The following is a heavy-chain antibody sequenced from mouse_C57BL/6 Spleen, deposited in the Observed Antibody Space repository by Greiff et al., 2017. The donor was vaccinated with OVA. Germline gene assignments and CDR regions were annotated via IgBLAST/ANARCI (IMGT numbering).Heavy chain of an antibody. CDR1: GYAFSSSW. CDR2: IYPGDGDT. V-gene: IGHV1-82*01. CDR3: ARGGAPPDQAWFAY. J-gene: IGHJ3*01. Sequence: QVQLKESGPELVKPGASVKISCKASGYAFSSSWMNWVKQRPGKGLEWIGRIYPGDGDTNYNGKFKGKATLTADKSSSTAYMQLSSLTSEDSAVYFCARGGAPPDQAWFAYWGQGTLVTVSA.